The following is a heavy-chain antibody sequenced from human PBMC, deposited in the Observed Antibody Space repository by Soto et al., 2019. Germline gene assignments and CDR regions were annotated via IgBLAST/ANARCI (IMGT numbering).Heavy chain of an antibody. D-gene: IGHD6-19*01. CDR2: INSDGTTI. CDR1: GFTFSNYW. CDR3: ARAGWYRFDY. Sequence: EVQLVESGGGLVQPGGSLRLSCAASGFTFSNYWVHWVRQAPGKGLMWVSRINSDGTTINSADSVEGRFTISRDNAKNKMFLQMNSLRVEDTAVYYCARAGWYRFDYWGQGTLVTVSS. V-gene: IGHV3-74*01. J-gene: IGHJ4*02.